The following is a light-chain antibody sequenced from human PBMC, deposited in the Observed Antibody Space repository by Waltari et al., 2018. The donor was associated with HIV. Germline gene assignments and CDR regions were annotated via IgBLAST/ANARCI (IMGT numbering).Light chain of an antibody. Sequence: EIVLTQSPGTLSLSPGGRATLSCRASQRVSSNYLAWYQQKPGQAPRLLIYGASGRATGIPDRFSGSGSGTDFTLTISRLEPEDFAVYYCQQDGSSREATFGEGTKVEIK. CDR1: QRVSSNY. CDR3: QQDGSSREAT. J-gene: IGKJ4*01. CDR2: GAS. V-gene: IGKV3-20*01.